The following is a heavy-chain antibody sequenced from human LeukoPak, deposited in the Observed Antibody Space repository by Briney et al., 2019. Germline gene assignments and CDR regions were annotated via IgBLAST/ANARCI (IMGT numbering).Heavy chain of an antibody. V-gene: IGHV3-23*01. J-gene: IGHJ4*02. Sequence: GGSLRLSCAASGFTFSTYEMNWVRQAPGKGLEWVSAISGSGGSTYYADSVKGRFTVSRDNSKNTLYLQMNSLRAEDTAVYYCAQSYDSSGHHPFDYWGQGTLVTVSS. CDR2: ISGSGGST. CDR3: AQSYDSSGHHPFDY. D-gene: IGHD3-22*01. CDR1: GFTFSTYE.